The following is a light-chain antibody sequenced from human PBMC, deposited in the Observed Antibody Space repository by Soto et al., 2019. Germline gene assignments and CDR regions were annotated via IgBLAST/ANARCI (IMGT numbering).Light chain of an antibody. CDR1: QSVSSSY. CDR3: QHYGSSFT. V-gene: IGKV3-20*01. J-gene: IGKJ4*01. Sequence: EIVLTQSPGTLSLSPGERATLSCRASQSVSSSYLAWYQQKPGQAPRLLIYGTSSRAAGIPDRISGSGSGTDFTLTISRLEPEDFAVYYCQHYGSSFTFGGGTKVEIK. CDR2: GTS.